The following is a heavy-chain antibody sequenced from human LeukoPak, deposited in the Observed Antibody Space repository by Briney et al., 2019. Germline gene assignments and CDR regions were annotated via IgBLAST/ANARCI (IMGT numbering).Heavy chain of an antibody. Sequence: GGSLRLSCAASGLTFSSYEMNWVRQAPGKGLEWVSYISISDSTIHYADSVKGRFTISRNNAKTALYLQMNSLRAEDMAVYYCARDRPRVGLDYWGQGTLVTVSS. CDR1: GLTFSSYE. CDR2: ISISDSTI. D-gene: IGHD2-2*01. J-gene: IGHJ4*02. V-gene: IGHV3-48*03. CDR3: ARDRPRVGLDY.